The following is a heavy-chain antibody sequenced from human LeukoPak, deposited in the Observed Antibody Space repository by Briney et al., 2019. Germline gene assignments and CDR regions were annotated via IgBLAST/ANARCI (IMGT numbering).Heavy chain of an antibody. Sequence: GGSLRLSCAASGFTFSSYSMSWVRQAPGKGLEWVSSISSSSSYIYYADSVKGRFTISRDNAKNSLYLQMNSLRAEDTAVYYCARGKGDSYGLFLIDYWGQGTLVTVSS. D-gene: IGHD5-18*01. CDR2: ISSSSSYI. CDR1: GFTFSSYS. CDR3: ARGKGDSYGLFLIDY. J-gene: IGHJ4*02. V-gene: IGHV3-21*01.